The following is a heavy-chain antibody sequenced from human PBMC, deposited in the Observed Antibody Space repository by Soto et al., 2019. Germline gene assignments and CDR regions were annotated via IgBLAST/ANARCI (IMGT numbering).Heavy chain of an antibody. CDR1: GYSISSGYY. CDR3: ARDSYSSSSGYYYGMDV. CDR2: IYHSGST. J-gene: IGHJ6*02. Sequence: PSETLSLTCAVSGYSISSGYYWGCIRQPPGKGLEWIGSIYHSGSTYYNPSLKSRVTISVDTSKNQFSLKLSSVTAADTAVYYCARDSYSSSSGYYYGMDVWGQGTTVTVSS. D-gene: IGHD6-6*01. V-gene: IGHV4-38-2*02.